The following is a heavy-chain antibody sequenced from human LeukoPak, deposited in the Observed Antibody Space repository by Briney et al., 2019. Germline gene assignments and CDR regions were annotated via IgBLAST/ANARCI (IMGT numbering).Heavy chain of an antibody. Sequence: ASVKVSCKASGYTFTSYDINWVRQATGQGLEWMGWMNPNSGNTGYAQKFQGRVTMTRNTSISTAYMELSSLRSEDTAVYYCARVARYVRGSYRYPTLGYWGQGTLVTVSS. CDR2: MNPNSGNT. V-gene: IGHV1-8*01. CDR3: ARVARYVRGSYRYPTLGY. CDR1: GYTFTSYD. J-gene: IGHJ4*02. D-gene: IGHD3-16*02.